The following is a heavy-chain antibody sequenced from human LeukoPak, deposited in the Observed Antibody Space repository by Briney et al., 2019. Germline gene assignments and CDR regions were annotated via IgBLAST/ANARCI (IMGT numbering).Heavy chain of an antibody. CDR2: IYYSGST. V-gene: IGHV4-31*03. CDR1: GGSISSGGYY. J-gene: IGHJ5*02. Sequence: KSSETLSLTCTVSGGSISSGGYYWSWIRQHPGKGLEWIGYIYYSGSTYYNPSLKSRVTKSVDTSKNQFSLKLSSVTAADTAVYYCAREMEGQTVNWFDPWGQGTLVTVSS. CDR3: AREMEGQTVNWFDP. D-gene: IGHD1-1*01.